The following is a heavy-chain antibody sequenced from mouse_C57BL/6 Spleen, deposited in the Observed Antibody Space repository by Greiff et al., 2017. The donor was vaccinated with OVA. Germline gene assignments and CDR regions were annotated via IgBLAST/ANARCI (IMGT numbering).Heavy chain of an antibody. D-gene: IGHD2-3*01. Sequence: EVQLQQSGPELVKPGASVKIPCKASGYTFTDYNMDWVKQSHGKSLEWIGDINPNNGGTIYNQKFKGKATLTVDKSSSTAYMELRSLTSEDTAVYYCARRDSYDGYYYFDYWGQGTTLTVSS. CDR1: GYTFTDYN. J-gene: IGHJ2*01. V-gene: IGHV1-18*01. CDR2: INPNNGGT. CDR3: ARRDSYDGYYYFDY.